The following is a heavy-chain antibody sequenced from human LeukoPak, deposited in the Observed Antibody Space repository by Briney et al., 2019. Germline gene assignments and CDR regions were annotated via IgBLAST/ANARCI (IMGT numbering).Heavy chain of an antibody. CDR3: ERDRYGGHGDAFDV. J-gene: IGHJ3*01. CDR2: VNSSGNI. CDR1: GFTLSSYE. V-gene: IGHV3-48*03. D-gene: IGHD4-23*01. Sequence: QAGGSLRLSCAASGFTLSSYEMNWVRQAPGKGLEWVSYVNSSGNIWYADSVKSRITISRDDAKNSLYLQLNSLRAEDTAVYYCERDRYGGHGDAFDVWGQGTMVTVSS.